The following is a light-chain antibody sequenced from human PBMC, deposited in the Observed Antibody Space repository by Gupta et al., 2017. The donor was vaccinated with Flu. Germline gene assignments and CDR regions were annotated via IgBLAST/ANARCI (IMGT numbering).Light chain of an antibody. Sequence: SVTISRPGTCGDVGGYKYVSWSQHHPGKALIIIIYEVNKRPSGVPGRFSGSKSGNTASLTVSGLQAEDEAYYYCSADAGNNNWVFGGGTKLTVL. V-gene: IGLV2-8*01. CDR1: CGDVGGYKY. CDR2: EVN. CDR3: SADAGNNNWV. J-gene: IGLJ3*02.